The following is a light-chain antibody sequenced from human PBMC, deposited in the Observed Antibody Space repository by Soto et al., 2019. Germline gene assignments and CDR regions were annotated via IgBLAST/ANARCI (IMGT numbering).Light chain of an antibody. CDR2: LNSDGSH. CDR3: QTWGTGPLV. J-gene: IGLJ2*01. V-gene: IGLV4-69*01. Sequence: QLVLTQSPSASASLGASVKLTCTLSSGHSSYAIAWHQQQPEKGTRYLMKLNSDGSHSKGDGIPDRFSGSSSGAERYLTISSLQSEDEADYYCQTWGTGPLVFGGGTKVTVL. CDR1: SGHSSYA.